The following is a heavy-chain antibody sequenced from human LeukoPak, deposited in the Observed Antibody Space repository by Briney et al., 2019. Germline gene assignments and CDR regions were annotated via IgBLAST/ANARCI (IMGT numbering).Heavy chain of an antibody. CDR1: GFTFSSYS. CDR3: ARWFSSGRGFFDY. J-gene: IGHJ4*02. D-gene: IGHD6-19*01. V-gene: IGHV3-48*02. Sequence: GGSLRLSCAASGFTFSSYSMNWVRQAPGKGLEWVSYISSSDSIIYYADSVKGRFIISRDNAKNSLYLQMNSLRDEDTAVYYCARWFSSGRGFFDYWGRGILVTVSS. CDR2: ISSSDSII.